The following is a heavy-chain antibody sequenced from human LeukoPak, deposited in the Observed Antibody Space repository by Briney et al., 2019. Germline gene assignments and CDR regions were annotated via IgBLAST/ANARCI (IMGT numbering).Heavy chain of an antibody. CDR2: ISGSGGST. CDR1: GFTFSSYA. D-gene: IGHD1-26*01. Sequence: GGSLRLSCAASGFTFSSYAMNWVRQAPGKGLEWVSGISGSGGSTYYADSVKGRFTISRDNSKNTLFLQMNSLRAEDTALYYCAKEMATYSGYYFFQDWGQGTLVTVSS. V-gene: IGHV3-23*01. CDR3: AKEMATYSGYYFFQD. J-gene: IGHJ1*01.